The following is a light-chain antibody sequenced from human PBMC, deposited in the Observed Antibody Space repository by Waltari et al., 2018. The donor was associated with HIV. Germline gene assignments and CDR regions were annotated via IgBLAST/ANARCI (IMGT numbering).Light chain of an antibody. Sequence: SVLTQPPSASGTPGQRVTISCSGTSSNIGSNYVYWYQQLPGTTPTLLVSRDDQRPSEVPDRFSGSKSGTSASLAISGLRSEDEADYYCAAWDDMLSGPVFGGGTKLTVL. CDR1: SSNIGSNY. V-gene: IGLV1-47*01. J-gene: IGLJ2*01. CDR3: AAWDDMLSGPV. CDR2: RDD.